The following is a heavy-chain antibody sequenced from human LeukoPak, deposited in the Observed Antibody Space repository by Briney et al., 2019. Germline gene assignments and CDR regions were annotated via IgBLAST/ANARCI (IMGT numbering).Heavy chain of an antibody. CDR2: IWYDGSNK. CDR1: GFTFSSYG. J-gene: IGHJ6*02. D-gene: IGHD3-9*01. Sequence: GRSLRLSCAASGFTFSSYGMHWVRQAPGKGLEWVAVIWYDGSNKYYADSVKGRFTISRDNSKNTLCLQMNSLRAEDTAVYYCARSFYDILTGYYGDYYGMDVWGQGTTVTVSS. V-gene: IGHV3-33*01. CDR3: ARSFYDILTGYYGDYYGMDV.